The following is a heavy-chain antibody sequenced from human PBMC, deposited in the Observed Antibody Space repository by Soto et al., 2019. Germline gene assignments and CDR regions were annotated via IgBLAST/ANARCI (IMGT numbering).Heavy chain of an antibody. V-gene: IGHV3-23*01. D-gene: IGHD6-19*01. CDR3: AKGAVAGTWSYYYYMDV. Sequence: PGGSLRLACTASGFTFSSYSMNWVRQAPGKGLEWVSSISGSGSSIYYADSVKGRFTISRDNSKNTLYLQMNSLRAEDTAVYYCAKGAVAGTWSYYYYMDVWGKGTTVTVSS. J-gene: IGHJ6*03. CDR1: GFTFSSYS. CDR2: ISGSGSSI.